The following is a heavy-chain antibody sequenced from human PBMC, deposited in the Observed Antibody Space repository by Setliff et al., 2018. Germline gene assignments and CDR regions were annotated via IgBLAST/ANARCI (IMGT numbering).Heavy chain of an antibody. CDR1: GGSFSSHY. Sequence: SETLSLTCAVYGGSFSSHYWSWIRQPPGKGLEWIGYIYYSGSTNYNPSLKSRVTISVDTSKNQFSLKLSSVTAADTAVYYCARPYYYDSSGYYYDYWGQGTLVTVSS. D-gene: IGHD3-22*01. CDR2: IYYSGST. J-gene: IGHJ4*02. CDR3: ARPYYYDSSGYYYDY. V-gene: IGHV4-59*11.